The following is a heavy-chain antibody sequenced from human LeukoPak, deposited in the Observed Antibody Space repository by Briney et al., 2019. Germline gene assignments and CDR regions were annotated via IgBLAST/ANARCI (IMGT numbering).Heavy chain of an antibody. Sequence: ASVKVSCKASGYTFSGYYMFWVRQAPGQGLEWMGWINSDSGATNYARKFQGRVTMTRDTSISTAYMELSSLRSDDTGVYYCAAATTGTTFFDYWGQGTPVTVSS. CDR2: INSDSGAT. V-gene: IGHV1-2*02. D-gene: IGHD1-1*01. J-gene: IGHJ4*02. CDR3: AAATTGTTFFDY. CDR1: GYTFSGYY.